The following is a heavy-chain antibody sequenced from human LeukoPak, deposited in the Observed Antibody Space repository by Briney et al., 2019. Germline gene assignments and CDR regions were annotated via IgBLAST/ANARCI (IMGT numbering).Heavy chain of an antibody. CDR3: ARVRQLVRNWFDP. CDR1: GYTFTGYY. J-gene: IGHJ5*02. Sequence: ASVKVSCKASGYTFTGYYMHWVRQAPGQGLEWVGWINPNSGGTNYAQKFQGRVTMTRDTSISTAYMELSRLRSDDTAVYYCARVRQLVRNWFDPWGQGTLVTVSS. D-gene: IGHD6-6*01. V-gene: IGHV1-2*02. CDR2: INPNSGGT.